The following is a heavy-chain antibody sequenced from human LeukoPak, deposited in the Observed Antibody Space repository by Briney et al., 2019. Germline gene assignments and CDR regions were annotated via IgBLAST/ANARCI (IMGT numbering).Heavy chain of an antibody. CDR3: AIRWYSSSWFHYFDL. Sequence: SETLSLTCTVSGGSISSYYWSWIRQPAGKGLEWIGRIYTSGSTNYNPSLKSRVTMSVDTSKNQFSLKLSSVTAADTAVYYCAIRWYSSSWFHYFDLWGRGTLVTVSS. V-gene: IGHV4-4*07. D-gene: IGHD6-13*01. J-gene: IGHJ2*01. CDR2: IYTSGST. CDR1: GGSISSYY.